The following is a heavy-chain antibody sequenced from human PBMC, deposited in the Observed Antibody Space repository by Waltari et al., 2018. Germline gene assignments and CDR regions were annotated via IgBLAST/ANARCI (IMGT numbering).Heavy chain of an antibody. V-gene: IGHV1-46*01. J-gene: IGHJ3*02. CDR1: GYTFTSYY. CDR3: ARAIRRFDAFDI. Sequence: QVQLVQSGAEVKKPGASVKVSCKASGYTFTSYYMHCVRQAPGQGLELMGISNPSGGSTIYAQKFQGRVTMTRDTSTSTVYMELSSLRSEDTAVYYCARAIRRFDAFDIWGQGTMVTVSS. D-gene: IGHD3-3*01. CDR2: SNPSGGST.